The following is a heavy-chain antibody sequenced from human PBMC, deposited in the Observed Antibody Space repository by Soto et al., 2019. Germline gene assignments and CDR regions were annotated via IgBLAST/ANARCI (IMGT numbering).Heavy chain of an antibody. Sequence: ASVKVSCKASGYTFTTYVMHWVRQAPGQRLEWMGWINAGNDNTKYSQKFQGRVTITRDTSASTVYMELSSLSSEDTAVYYCATDGHYYYGMDVWGQGTTVTVSS. CDR1: GYTFTTYV. V-gene: IGHV1-3*01. J-gene: IGHJ6*02. CDR3: ATDGHYYYGMDV. CDR2: INAGNDNT.